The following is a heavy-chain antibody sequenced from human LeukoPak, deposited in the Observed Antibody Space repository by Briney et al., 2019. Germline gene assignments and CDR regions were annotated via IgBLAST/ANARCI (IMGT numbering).Heavy chain of an antibody. CDR2: ISSYQGNT. V-gene: IGHV1-18*01. D-gene: IGHD2-2*01. Sequence: ASVKVSCKASGYTFTSYGISWVRPARGQGLEWMGWISSYQGNTNDAQKLQGKVTMTTDTATSTAYMKLRNVTSDDKAVYYCARFEYCSSTSGPAPDYYYGMYVWGQGTTVTVSS. CDR1: GYTFTSYG. J-gene: IGHJ6*01. CDR3: ARFEYCSSTSGPAPDYYYGMYV.